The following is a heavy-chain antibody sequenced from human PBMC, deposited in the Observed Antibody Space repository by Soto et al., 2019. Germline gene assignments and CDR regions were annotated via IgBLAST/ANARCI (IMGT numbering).Heavy chain of an antibody. J-gene: IGHJ6*02. CDR2: ISYDGSNK. V-gene: IGHV3-30-3*01. Sequence: GGSLRLSCAASGFTFSSYAMHWVRQAPGKGLEWVAVISYDGSNKYYADSVKGRFTISRDNSKNTLYLQMNSLRAEDTAVYYCARAPNPTVVTPSSYYGMDVWGQGTTVTVSS. CDR3: ARAPNPTVVTPSSYYGMDV. D-gene: IGHD4-17*01. CDR1: GFTFSSYA.